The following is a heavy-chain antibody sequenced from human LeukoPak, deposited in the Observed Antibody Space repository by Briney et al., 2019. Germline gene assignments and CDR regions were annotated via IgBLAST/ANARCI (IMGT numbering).Heavy chain of an antibody. CDR2: ISGNGKST. CDR1: GFTFSTYA. Sequence: GGSPRLSCAASGFTFSTYAMSWVRQAPGKGLEWVSGISGNGKSTYYADSVKGRFTISRDNSKNTLYMQMNSLRAEDTAVYHCAKDSSQGEISPGDFDDWGQGTLVTVSS. CDR3: AKDSSQGEISPGDFDD. D-gene: IGHD3-16*02. V-gene: IGHV3-23*01. J-gene: IGHJ4*02.